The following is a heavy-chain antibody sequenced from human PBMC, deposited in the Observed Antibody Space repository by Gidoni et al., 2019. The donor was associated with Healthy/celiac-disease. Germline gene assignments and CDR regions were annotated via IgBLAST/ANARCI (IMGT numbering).Heavy chain of an antibody. CDR1: GYTFTSYG. CDR2: ISAYNGNT. CDR3: ARLRAGSFDY. V-gene: IGHV1-18*01. J-gene: IGHJ4*02. Sequence: QVQLVQSGAEVQKPGASVQVSLKASGYTFTSYGISWVRQAPGPGLAWMGWISAYNGNTSYAQKSQGRVTMTTDTSTSTVYMELRSRRSDDTAVYDCARLRAGSFDYWGQGTLVTVSS. D-gene: IGHD4-17*01.